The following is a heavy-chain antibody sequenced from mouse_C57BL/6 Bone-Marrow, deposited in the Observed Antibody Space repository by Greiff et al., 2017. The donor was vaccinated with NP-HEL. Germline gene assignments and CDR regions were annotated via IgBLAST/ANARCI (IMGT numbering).Heavy chain of an antibody. D-gene: IGHD1-1*01. V-gene: IGHV1-64*01. CDR2: IHPNSGST. CDR1: GYTFTSYW. J-gene: IGHJ2*01. Sequence: QVQLQQPGAELVKPGASVKLSCKASGYTFTSYWMHWVKQRPGQGLEWIGMIHPNSGSTNYNEKFKSKATLTVDKSSSTAYMQLSSLTSEDSAVYYCARPDYGSSLYFVYWGQGTTLTVSS. CDR3: ARPDYGSSLYFVY.